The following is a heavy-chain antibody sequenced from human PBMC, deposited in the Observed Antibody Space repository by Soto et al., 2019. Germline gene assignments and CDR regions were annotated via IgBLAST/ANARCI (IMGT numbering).Heavy chain of an antibody. CDR2: ISAYNGKT. CDR1: GYTFTSYG. CDR3: ARARTGSESRAVAVRWLWDDY. Sequence: ASVYVSCKASGYTFTSYGMSWVGQAPGQGLERMGCISAYNGKTNSAQKLQGRVTMTKDKSTSTAYMEPRRLRSDATAVYYCARARTGSESRAVAVRWLWDDYWG. V-gene: IGHV1-18*01. D-gene: IGHD6-19*01. J-gene: IGHJ4*01.